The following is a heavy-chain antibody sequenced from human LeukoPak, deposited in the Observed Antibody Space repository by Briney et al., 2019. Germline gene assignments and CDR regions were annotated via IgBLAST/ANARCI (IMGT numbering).Heavy chain of an antibody. Sequence: QAGGSLRLSCAASGITVSSNYMSWVRQAPGKGLEWVSVIYSGGSTYYADSVKGRFTISRDNSKNTLYLQMNSLRAEDTAVYYCARVYYDFWSGYSHFDYWGQGTLVTVSS. CDR2: IYSGGST. V-gene: IGHV3-53*01. CDR1: GITVSSNY. J-gene: IGHJ4*02. CDR3: ARVYYDFWSGYSHFDY. D-gene: IGHD3-3*01.